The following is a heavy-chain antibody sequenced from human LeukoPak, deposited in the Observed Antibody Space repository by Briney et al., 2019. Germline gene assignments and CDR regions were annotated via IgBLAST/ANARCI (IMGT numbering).Heavy chain of an antibody. Sequence: SETLSLTCTVSDGSISGSYWNWIRQPPGKGLEWIGNIYYSGRTNYNPSLKSRVTISEDTSKNQVSLKLTSVTAADTAVYYCARHSGTYMDYWGQGTLVTVSS. CDR1: DGSISGSY. CDR3: ARHSGTYMDY. J-gene: IGHJ4*02. CDR2: IYYSGRT. D-gene: IGHD1-26*01. V-gene: IGHV4-59*08.